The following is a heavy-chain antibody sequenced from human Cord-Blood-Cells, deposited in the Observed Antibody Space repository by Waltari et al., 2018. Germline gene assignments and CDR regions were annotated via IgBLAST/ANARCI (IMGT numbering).Heavy chain of an antibody. CDR1: GFTVGSNY. V-gene: IGHV3-53*01. Sequence: EVQLVESGGRLIQPGGSLRLSCAASGFTVGSNYMSWGGQAPGKGLEWVSVIYSGGSTYYADSVKGRFTISRDNSKNTLYLQMNSLRAEDTAVYYCARDTVRGIVYWGQGTLVTVSS. D-gene: IGHD1-26*01. CDR2: IYSGGST. J-gene: IGHJ4*02. CDR3: ARDTVRGIVY.